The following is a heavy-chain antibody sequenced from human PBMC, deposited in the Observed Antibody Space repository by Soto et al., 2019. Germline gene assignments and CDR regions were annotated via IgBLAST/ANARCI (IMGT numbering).Heavy chain of an antibody. V-gene: IGHV1-69*01. Sequence: QVQLVQSGAEVKKPGSSVKVSCKASGGTFSSYAISWVRQAPGQGLEWMGGIIPIFGTANYAQKFQGRVTNTADESTSTAYMELSRLRSEDTAVYYCARDCLSWGGGAFDIWGQGTMVTVSS. D-gene: IGHD3-16*01. CDR1: GGTFSSYA. J-gene: IGHJ3*02. CDR2: IIPIFGTA. CDR3: ARDCLSWGGGAFDI.